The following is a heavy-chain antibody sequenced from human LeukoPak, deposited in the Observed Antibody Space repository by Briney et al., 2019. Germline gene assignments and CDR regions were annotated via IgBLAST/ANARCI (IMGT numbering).Heavy chain of an antibody. D-gene: IGHD3-10*01. V-gene: IGHV4-59*01. CDR3: AGDTYGNDY. J-gene: IGHJ4*02. Sequence: SETLSLTCTVSGGSISSYYWNWIRQPPGKGLEWIGYIYYSGNTNNNSSLKSRVTISIDTSKNQFSLKLSSVTAADTAVYYCAGDTYGNDYWGQGTLVTVSS. CDR1: GGSISSYY. CDR2: IYYSGNT.